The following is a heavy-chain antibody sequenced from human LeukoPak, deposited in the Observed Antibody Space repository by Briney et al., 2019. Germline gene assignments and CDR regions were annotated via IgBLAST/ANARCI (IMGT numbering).Heavy chain of an antibody. CDR1: GFTFSSYG. J-gene: IGHJ6*03. Sequence: GGSLRLSCAASGFTFSSYGMIWVRQAPGEGLEWVSAISGSGGSTYYADSVKGRFTISRDNSKNTLYLQMNSLRAEDTAVYSCAKGGGSSYYYYMDVWGKGTTVTISS. D-gene: IGHD6-13*01. CDR2: ISGSGGST. V-gene: IGHV3-23*01. CDR3: AKGGGSSYYYYMDV.